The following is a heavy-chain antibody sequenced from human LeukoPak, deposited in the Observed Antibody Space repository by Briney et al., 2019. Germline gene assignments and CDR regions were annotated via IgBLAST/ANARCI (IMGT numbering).Heavy chain of an antibody. Sequence: GGSLRLSCASSGFTFSSVAMSWVRQTPGQGLEWGSGVCGSGGSTYYARSWNGRFTISRDNSKNTLYLQMNSLRAEDTAVYYCAKEYYDILTAYHTWGQGTLVTVSS. V-gene: IGHV3-23*01. J-gene: IGHJ5*02. CDR1: GFTFSSVA. D-gene: IGHD3-9*01. CDR2: VCGSGGST. CDR3: AKEYYDILTAYHT.